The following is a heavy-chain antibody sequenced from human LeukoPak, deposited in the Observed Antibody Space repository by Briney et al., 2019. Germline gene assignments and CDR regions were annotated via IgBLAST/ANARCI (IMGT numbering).Heavy chain of an antibody. D-gene: IGHD2-21*02. Sequence: PGGSLSLTRAGSGYTFRNYGMSWLRQAPGKGLEWVSGFSGSGGSTYYADSVKGRFTISRGNSKNTLYLQMNSLRPEDTAVYYCAKDFEAYCLVDCSSYYGYWGQGTLVTVSS. CDR3: AKDFEAYCLVDCSSYYGY. V-gene: IGHV3-23*01. J-gene: IGHJ4*02. CDR1: GYTFRNYG. CDR2: FSGSGGST.